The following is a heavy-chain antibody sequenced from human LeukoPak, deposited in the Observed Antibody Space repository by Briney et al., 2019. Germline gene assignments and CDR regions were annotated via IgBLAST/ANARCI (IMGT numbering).Heavy chain of an antibody. Sequence: SETLSLTCTVSGGSISSGSYYWSWIRQPAGKGLEWIGRIYTSGSTNYNPSLKSRVTISVDTSKNQFSLKLSSVTAADTAVYCCARAPHYSFLDYWGQGTLVTVSS. V-gene: IGHV4-61*02. CDR3: ARAPHYSFLDY. CDR2: IYTSGST. D-gene: IGHD5-18*01. CDR1: GGSISSGSYY. J-gene: IGHJ4*02.